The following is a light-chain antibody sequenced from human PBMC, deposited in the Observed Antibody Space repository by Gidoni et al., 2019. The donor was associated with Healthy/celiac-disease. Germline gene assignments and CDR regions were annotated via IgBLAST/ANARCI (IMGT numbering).Light chain of an antibody. CDR3: QQYYSTPQLT. CDR1: QSVLYSSNNKNY. V-gene: IGKV4-1*01. Sequence: DIVMTQSPDSLAVSLGERATINCKSSQSVLYSSNNKNYLAWYQQKPGQPPKLLICWASTRESGVPDRFSGSGSGTDFTLTISSLQSEDLAVYYCQQYYSTPQLTFGGGTKVEIK. J-gene: IGKJ4*01. CDR2: WAS.